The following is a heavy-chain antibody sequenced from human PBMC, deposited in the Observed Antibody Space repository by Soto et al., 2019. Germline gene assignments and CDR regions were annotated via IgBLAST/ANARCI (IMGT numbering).Heavy chain of an antibody. J-gene: IGHJ4*02. CDR1: GGTFSSYS. V-gene: IGHV1-69*01. CDR2: IIPIFGTA. D-gene: IGHD1-26*01. CDR3: KRDSGRHGGGVDY. Sequence: QVQLVQSGAEVKKPGSSVKVSCKASGGTFSSYSINWVRQAPGQGLEWMGEIIPIFGTANYAQKIQGRVTITADESTSTAYMELSSLRSEDTAVYYCKRDSGRHGGGVDYWGQGTLVNVSS.